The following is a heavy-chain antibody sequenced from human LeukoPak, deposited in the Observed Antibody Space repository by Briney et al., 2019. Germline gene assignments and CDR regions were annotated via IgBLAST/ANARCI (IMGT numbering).Heavy chain of an antibody. J-gene: IGHJ4*02. V-gene: IGHV3-11*03. Sequence: PGGSLRLSCAVSGFTFSDYYMSWVRQAPGKGLEWISYISSSGYTKYADSVKGRFTISRDNAKNSLYLQMNSLRAEDTAVYYCARINLYFDYWDQGTLVTVSS. CDR2: ISSSGYT. CDR3: ARINLYFDY. CDR1: GFTFSDYY.